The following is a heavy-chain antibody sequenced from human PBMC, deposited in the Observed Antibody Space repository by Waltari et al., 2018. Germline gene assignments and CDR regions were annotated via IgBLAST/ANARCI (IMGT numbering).Heavy chain of an antibody. CDR1: GYTFGAYY. V-gene: IGHV1-2*02. CDR3: ARDPIIAGVFFDM. J-gene: IGHJ3*02. CDR2: INPNNGNT. D-gene: IGHD3-10*01. Sequence: QVQLVQSGAEVKKPGASVNVSCTTSGYTFGAYYLQWLRQAPGQSPEWMGWINPNNGNTKYAQKFQDRVTITRDKSVSTVYMELSSLKSDDTAIFYCARDPIIAGVFFDMWGQGTMVTVSS.